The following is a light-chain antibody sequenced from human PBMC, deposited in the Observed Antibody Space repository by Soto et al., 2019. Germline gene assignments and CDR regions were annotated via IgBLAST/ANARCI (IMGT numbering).Light chain of an antibody. Sequence: QSVLVQPPSVSGSPGQSITISCTGTSSDVGGYNYVSWYQQHPGKAPKLMIYEVSNRPSGVSNRFSGSKSGNTASLTISGLQAEDEADYYCSSYTSRNTLDYVFGTGTKVTVL. CDR1: SSDVGGYNY. CDR2: EVS. CDR3: SSYTSRNTLDYV. V-gene: IGLV2-14*01. J-gene: IGLJ1*01.